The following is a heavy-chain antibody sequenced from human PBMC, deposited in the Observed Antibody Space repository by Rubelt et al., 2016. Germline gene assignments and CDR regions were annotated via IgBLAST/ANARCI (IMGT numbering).Heavy chain of an antibody. V-gene: IGHV3-33*01. J-gene: IGHJ4*02. CDR3: ARGGMGGSTGYFDY. Sequence: GGVVQPGRSLRLSCAASGFTFSSYGMHWVRQAPGKGLEWVAVIWYDGSNKYYADSVKGRFTISRDNSKNTLYLQMNSLRAEDTAVYYCARGGMGGSTGYFDYWGQGTLSPSPQ. D-gene: IGHD1-26*01. CDR2: IWYDGSNK. CDR1: GFTFSSYG.